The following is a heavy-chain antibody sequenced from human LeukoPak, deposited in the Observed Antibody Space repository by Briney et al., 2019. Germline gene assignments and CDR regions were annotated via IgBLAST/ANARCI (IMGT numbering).Heavy chain of an antibody. CDR2: IYHSGST. V-gene: IGHV4-39*01. D-gene: IGHD3-22*01. CDR3: ARHAMRTYDSSGYYLY. J-gene: IGHJ4*02. Sequence: SETLSLTCTVSGGSISSSSYYWGWIRQPPGKGLEWIGSIYHSGSTYYNPSLKSRVTISVDTSKNQFSLKLSSVTAAGTAVYYCARHAMRTYDSSGYYLYWGQGTLVTVSS. CDR1: GGSISSSSYY.